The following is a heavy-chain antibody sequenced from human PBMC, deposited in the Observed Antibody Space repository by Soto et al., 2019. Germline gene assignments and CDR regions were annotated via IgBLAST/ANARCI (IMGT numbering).Heavy chain of an antibody. Sequence: PGGSLRLSYAASGFTFSNAWMSWVRQAPGKGLEWVSAISGSGGSTYCADSVKGRFTISRDNSKNTLYLQMNSLRAEDTVVYYCAKDPSDFWSAWPAINWFDPGGQGTLVPVSS. CDR2: ISGSGGST. D-gene: IGHD3-3*01. CDR1: GFTFSNAW. CDR3: AKDPSDFWSAWPAINWFDP. V-gene: IGHV3-23*01. J-gene: IGHJ5*02.